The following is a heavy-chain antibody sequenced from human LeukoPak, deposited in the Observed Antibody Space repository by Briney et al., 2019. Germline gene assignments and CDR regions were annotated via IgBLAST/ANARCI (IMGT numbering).Heavy chain of an antibody. CDR2: IKQDGSEK. Sequence: GGSLRLSCAASGFTFSSYWMSWVRQAPGKGLEWVANIKQDGSEKYYVDSVKGRFTISRDNAKNSLYLQMNSLRAEDTAVYYCARSGSKNSSSWYDAFDIWGQGTMVTV. V-gene: IGHV3-7*01. D-gene: IGHD6-13*01. CDR3: ARSGSKNSSSWYDAFDI. CDR1: GFTFSSYW. J-gene: IGHJ3*02.